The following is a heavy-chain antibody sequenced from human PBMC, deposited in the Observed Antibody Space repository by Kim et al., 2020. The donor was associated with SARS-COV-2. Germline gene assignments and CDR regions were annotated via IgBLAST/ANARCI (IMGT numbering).Heavy chain of an antibody. Sequence: SETLSLTCTVSGGSISSYYWSWIRQPPGKGLEWIGYIYYSGSTNYNPSLKSRVTISVDTSKNQFSLKLSSVTAADTAVYYCVRHGRGYSGYDYFFDYWGQGTLVTVSS. CDR3: VRHGRGYSGYDYFFDY. CDR1: GGSISSYY. D-gene: IGHD5-12*01. V-gene: IGHV4-59*08. J-gene: IGHJ4*02. CDR2: IYYSGST.